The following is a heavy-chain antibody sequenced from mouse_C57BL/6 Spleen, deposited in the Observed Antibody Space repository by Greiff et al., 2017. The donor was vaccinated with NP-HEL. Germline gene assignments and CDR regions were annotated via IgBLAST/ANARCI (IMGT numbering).Heavy chain of an antibody. J-gene: IGHJ4*01. CDR1: GYAFSSSW. D-gene: IGHD2-3*01. V-gene: IGHV1-82*01. CDR3: ARLWLLRGDY. Sequence: VQLQQSGPELVKPGASVKISCKASGYAFSSSWMNWVKQRPGKGLEWIGRIYPGDGDTNYNGKFKGKATLTADKSSSTAYMQLSSLTSEDSAVYFCARLWLLRGDYWGQGTSVTVSS. CDR2: IYPGDGDT.